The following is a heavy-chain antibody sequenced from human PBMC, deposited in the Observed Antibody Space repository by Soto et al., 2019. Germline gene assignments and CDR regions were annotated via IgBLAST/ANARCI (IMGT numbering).Heavy chain of an antibody. D-gene: IGHD3-22*01. CDR2: ISGGGGST. CDR3: AKDRAGYYDSSGDHFDY. CDR1: GFTFSSYA. Sequence: EVQLLESGGGLVQPGGSLRLSCAASGFTFSSYAMSWVRQAPGKGLEWVSGISGGGGSTYYADSVKGRFTISRDNSKNTLYLQMNSLRGEDTAVYYCAKDRAGYYDSSGDHFDYWGQGNLVTVSS. J-gene: IGHJ4*02. V-gene: IGHV3-23*01.